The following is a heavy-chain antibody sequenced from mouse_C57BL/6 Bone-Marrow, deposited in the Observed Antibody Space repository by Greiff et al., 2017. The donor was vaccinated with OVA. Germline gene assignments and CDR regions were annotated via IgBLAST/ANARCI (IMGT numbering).Heavy chain of an antibody. CDR2: LDPANGDT. CDR1: GFNIKDDY. CDR3: TTYRY. J-gene: IGHJ2*01. Sequence: EVKLLASGAELVRPGASVKLSCTASGFNIKDDYMHWVKERPEQGLEWIGWLDPANGDTEYASKFQGKATITADTSSKTVYQQLSSLTSEDTAVYYCTTYRYWGQGTTLTVSS. V-gene: IGHV14-4*01.